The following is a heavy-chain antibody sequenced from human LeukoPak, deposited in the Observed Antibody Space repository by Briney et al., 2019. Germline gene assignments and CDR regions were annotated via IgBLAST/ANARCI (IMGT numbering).Heavy chain of an antibody. CDR1: GFTFSTYD. CDR2: IRYDGSYQ. CDR3: ATSKADYYPFDY. V-gene: IGHV3-30*02. J-gene: IGHJ4*02. Sequence: GGSLRLSCAASGFTFSTYDMHWVRQAPGKGLEWLAFIRYDGSYQYYADSVNGRFTISRDNSKNTLYLQMNSLTAEDTAVYYCATSKADYYPFDYWGQGTLVTVSS. D-gene: IGHD3-22*01.